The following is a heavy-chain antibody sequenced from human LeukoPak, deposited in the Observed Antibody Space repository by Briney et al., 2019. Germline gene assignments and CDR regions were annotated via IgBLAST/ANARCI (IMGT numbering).Heavy chain of an antibody. V-gene: IGHV3-53*01. J-gene: IGHJ6*03. Sequence: GGSLRLSCTVSGFTVSSNSMSWVRQAPGKGLEWVSFIYSGTIHYSDSVKGRFTISRDNSKNTLYMQMNGLRAEDTAVYYCAKMSRRNYGSVIGPTKGYMDVWGKGTTVTVSS. CDR1: GFTVSSNS. CDR3: AKMSRRNYGSVIGPTKGYMDV. CDR2: IYSGTI. D-gene: IGHD3-10*01.